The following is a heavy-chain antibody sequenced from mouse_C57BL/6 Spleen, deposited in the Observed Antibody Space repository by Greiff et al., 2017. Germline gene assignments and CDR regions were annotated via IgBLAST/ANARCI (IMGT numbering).Heavy chain of an antibody. CDR1: GFTFSSYA. CDR3: ARGNWDWYFDY. Sequence: EVMLVESGGGLVKPGGSLKLSCAASGFTFSSYAMSWVRQTPEKRLEWVATISDGGSYTYYPDNVKGRFTISRDNAKNNLYLQMSHLKSEDTAMYYCARGNWDWYFDYWGQGTTLTVSS. J-gene: IGHJ2*01. D-gene: IGHD4-1*01. V-gene: IGHV5-4*03. CDR2: ISDGGSYT.